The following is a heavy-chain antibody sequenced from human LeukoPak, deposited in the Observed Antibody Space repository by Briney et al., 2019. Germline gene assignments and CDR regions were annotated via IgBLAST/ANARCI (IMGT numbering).Heavy chain of an antibody. D-gene: IGHD3-22*01. Sequence: VASVKVSCKASGYTFTSYGNSWVRQAPGQGLEWMGWISAYNGNTNYAQKLQGRVTMTTDTSTSTAYMGLRSLRSDDTAVYYCARQIGPDYYDSSGYYLLDYWGQGTLVTVSS. V-gene: IGHV1-18*01. CDR3: ARQIGPDYYDSSGYYLLDY. CDR2: ISAYNGNT. J-gene: IGHJ4*02. CDR1: GYTFTSYG.